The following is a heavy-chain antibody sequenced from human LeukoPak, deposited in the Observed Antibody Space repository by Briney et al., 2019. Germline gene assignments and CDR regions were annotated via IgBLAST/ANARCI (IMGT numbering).Heavy chain of an antibody. D-gene: IGHD6-13*01. J-gene: IGHJ5*02. CDR3: ARQPKRYSSSWYGTQWFDP. CDR1: GGSISSSSYY. Sequence: PSETLSLTRTVSGGSISSSSYYWGWIRQPPGKGLEWIGSIYYSGSTYYNPSLKSRVTISVDTSKNQFSLKLSSVTAADTAVYYCARQPKRYSSSWYGTQWFDPWGQGTLVTVSS. V-gene: IGHV4-39*01. CDR2: IYYSGST.